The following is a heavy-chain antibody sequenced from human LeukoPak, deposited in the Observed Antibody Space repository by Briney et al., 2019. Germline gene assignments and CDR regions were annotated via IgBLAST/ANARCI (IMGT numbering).Heavy chain of an antibody. CDR1: GYSISSGYY. CDR2: INHSGST. CDR3: ARVSGYDWESFYDY. J-gene: IGHJ4*02. V-gene: IGHV4-38-2*02. Sequence: SETLSLTCTVSGYSISSGYYWGWIRQPPGQGLEWIGEINHSGSTNYNPSLKSRVTISVDTSQKQFSLRLSSVTAADTAVYYCARVSGYDWESFYDYWGQGTLVTVSS. D-gene: IGHD5-12*01.